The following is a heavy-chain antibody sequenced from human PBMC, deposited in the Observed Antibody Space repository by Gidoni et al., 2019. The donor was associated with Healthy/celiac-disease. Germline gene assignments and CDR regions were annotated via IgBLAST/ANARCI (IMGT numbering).Heavy chain of an antibody. CDR2: IYYSGST. J-gene: IGHJ5*02. Sequence: QVQLQASGPGLVKPSETLSLTCTVSGGSISSYYWSWIRQPPGKGLEWIGYIYYSGSTNYNPSLKSRVTISVDTSKNQFSLKLSSVTAADTAVYYCARVFKSRGSPDAVDPWGQGTLVTVSS. V-gene: IGHV4-59*01. CDR1: GGSISSYY. CDR3: ARVFKSRGSPDAVDP.